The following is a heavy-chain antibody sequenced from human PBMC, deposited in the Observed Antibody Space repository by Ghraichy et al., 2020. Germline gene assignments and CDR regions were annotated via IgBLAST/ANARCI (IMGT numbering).Heavy chain of an antibody. J-gene: IGHJ4*02. V-gene: IGHV4-39*01. Sequence: SETLSLTCTVSGGSISSSSYYWGWIRQPPGKGLEWIGSIYYSGSTYYNPSLKSRVTISVDTSKNQFSLKLSSVTAADTAVYYCARHLMHKMAHFDYWGQGTLVTVSS. CDR2: IYYSGST. CDR3: ARHLMHKMAHFDY. D-gene: IGHD2-21*01. CDR1: GGSISSSSYY.